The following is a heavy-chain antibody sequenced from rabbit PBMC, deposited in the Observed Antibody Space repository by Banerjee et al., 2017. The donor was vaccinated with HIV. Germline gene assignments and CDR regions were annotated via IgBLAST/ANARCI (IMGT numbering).Heavy chain of an antibody. J-gene: IGHJ4*01. CDR3: ARNGAGSNYAFNF. D-gene: IGHD8-1*01. V-gene: IGHV1S40*01. Sequence: QSLEESRGDLVKPGASLILTCTASGIDFSAYYYMCWVRQAPGKGLEWIACIYAGRSGSTYSASWAKGRFTISKTSSTTVTLQMTSLTAADTATYFCARNGAGSNYAFNFWGPGTLVTVS. CDR1: GIDFSAYYY. CDR2: IYAGRSGST.